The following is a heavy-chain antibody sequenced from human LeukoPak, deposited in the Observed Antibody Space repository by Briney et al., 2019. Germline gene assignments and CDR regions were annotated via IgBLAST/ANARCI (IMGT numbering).Heavy chain of an antibody. CDR1: GFTFSSYS. Sequence: PGGSLRLSCAASGFTFSSYSMNWVRQAPGNGLEWVSSISSSSSYIYYADSVKGRFTISRDNAKNSLYLQMNSLRAEDTAVYYCARDPHYDYVWGTNPYGMDVWGQGTTVTVSS. D-gene: IGHD3-16*01. CDR2: ISSSSSYI. J-gene: IGHJ6*02. CDR3: ARDPHYDYVWGTNPYGMDV. V-gene: IGHV3-21*01.